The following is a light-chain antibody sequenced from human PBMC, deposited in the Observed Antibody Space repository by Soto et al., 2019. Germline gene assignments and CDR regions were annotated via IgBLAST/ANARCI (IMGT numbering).Light chain of an antibody. J-gene: IGLJ1*01. V-gene: IGLV2-23*02. Sequence: QSVLTQPASVSGSPGQSITISCTGTSNDIGGYNLVSWYQQHPGKAPKLMIYEVNKRPSGVSNRFSGSKSGNTASLTISGLQAEDESDYYCCSYAGSVSLRVFATGNNVNVL. CDR3: CSYAGSVSLRV. CDR1: SNDIGGYNL. CDR2: EVN.